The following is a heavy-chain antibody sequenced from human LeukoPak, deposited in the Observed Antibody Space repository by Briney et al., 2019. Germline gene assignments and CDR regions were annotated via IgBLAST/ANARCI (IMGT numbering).Heavy chain of an antibody. D-gene: IGHD2-21*02. CDR2: IYHSGST. CDR1: GGSISSGGYY. J-gene: IGHJ4*02. CDR3: VTCRAYIRGGFDF. Sequence: SETLSLTCTVSGGSISSGGYYWSWIRQPPGKGLEWIEYIYHSGSTYYNPSLKSRVTISVDRSKNQFSLKLSSVTAADTAVYYCVTCRAYIRGGFDFWGQGALVTVSS. V-gene: IGHV4-30-2*01.